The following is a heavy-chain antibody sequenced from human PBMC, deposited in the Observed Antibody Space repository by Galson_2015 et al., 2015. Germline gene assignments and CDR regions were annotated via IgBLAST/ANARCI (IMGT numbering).Heavy chain of an antibody. Sequence: SLRLSCAAFGFTFSSHAMSWARQAPGEGLEWVSGIIENGVDTYYADSVKGRFTVSRDNSKNTLYLQMNSLRAEDTATYYCAKDYCADGSCSPLDYWGQGTLVTVSS. CDR1: GFTFSSHA. CDR2: IIENGVDT. J-gene: IGHJ4*02. CDR3: AKDYCADGSCSPLDY. V-gene: IGHV3-23*01. D-gene: IGHD2-15*01.